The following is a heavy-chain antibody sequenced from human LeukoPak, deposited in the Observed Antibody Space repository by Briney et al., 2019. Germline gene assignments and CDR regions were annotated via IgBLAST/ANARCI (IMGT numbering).Heavy chain of an antibody. Sequence: GASVKVSCKASGYTFSSYGISWVRQAPGQGLEWMGWINPYNGNTNYAQKVQGRVTMTTDTFTSTAYMELRSLRSDDTAVYSCARDSQSSGNYYMDVWGKGTTVTISS. V-gene: IGHV1-18*01. J-gene: IGHJ6*03. D-gene: IGHD3-10*01. CDR2: INPYNGNT. CDR3: ARDSQSSGNYYMDV. CDR1: GYTFSSYG.